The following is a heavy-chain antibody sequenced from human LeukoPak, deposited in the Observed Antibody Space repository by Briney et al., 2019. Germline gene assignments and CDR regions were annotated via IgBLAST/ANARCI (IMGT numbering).Heavy chain of an antibody. V-gene: IGHV3-21*01. J-gene: IGHJ6*03. CDR3: AKVGMGGVVISAYYYYMDV. CDR1: GFTFSAYS. CDR2: ISSSSSYI. D-gene: IGHD3-3*01. Sequence: GGSLRLSWAASGFTFSAYSMNWVRQAPGKGLEWVSSISSSSSYIYYADSVKGRFTISRDNSKNTLYLQMNSLRAEDTAVYYCAKVGMGGVVISAYYYYMDVWGKGTTVTVSS.